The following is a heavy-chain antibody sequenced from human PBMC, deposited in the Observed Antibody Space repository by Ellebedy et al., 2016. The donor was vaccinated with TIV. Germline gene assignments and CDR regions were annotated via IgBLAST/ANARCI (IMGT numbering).Heavy chain of an antibody. D-gene: IGHD3-10*01. CDR3: ARERGSGNHDAFET. Sequence: MPSETLSLTCAVSGASVSSPYWRWIRQPPGGGLEWIVYIYNTGRISYNPSLKSRVSISGDTSKHQFSLKLTSVSAADTAVYYCARERGSGNHDAFETWGQGTMVTVSS. J-gene: IGHJ3*02. V-gene: IGHV4-59*02. CDR2: IYNTGRI. CDR1: GASVSSPY.